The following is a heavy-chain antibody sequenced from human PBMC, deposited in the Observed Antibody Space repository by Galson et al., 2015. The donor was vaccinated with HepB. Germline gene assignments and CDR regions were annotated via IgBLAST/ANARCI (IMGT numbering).Heavy chain of an antibody. CDR3: AWGSFWFDY. V-gene: IGHV3-74*01. D-gene: IGHD3-3*01. J-gene: IGHJ4*02. CDR1: GFIFSHYW. Sequence: SLRLSCAASGFIFSHYWMHWVRQAPGKGLVWVSRINSDGRNTTYADSVKGRFTIPRDNVKNTLYLQMSSLRAEDTAVYYCAWGSFWFDYWGRGTLVTVSS. CDR2: INSDGRNT.